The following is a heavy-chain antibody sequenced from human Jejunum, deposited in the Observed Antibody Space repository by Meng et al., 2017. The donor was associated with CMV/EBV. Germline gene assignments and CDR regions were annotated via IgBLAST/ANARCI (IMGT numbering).Heavy chain of an antibody. J-gene: IGHJ3*02. CDR2: IKHDGSQK. CDR3: AKGRSTNWYDAFDI. CDR1: GFTFSTYW. Sequence: SGFTFSTYWMSWVRQAPGKGLEWVANIKHDGSQKNYVDSVKGRFTISRDNAKNSLYLHMDSLRAEDTAVYYCAKGRSTNWYDAFDIWGQGTMVTVSS. D-gene: IGHD1-1*01. V-gene: IGHV3-7*01.